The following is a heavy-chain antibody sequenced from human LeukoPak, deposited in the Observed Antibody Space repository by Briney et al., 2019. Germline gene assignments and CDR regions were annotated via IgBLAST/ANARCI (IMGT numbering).Heavy chain of an antibody. D-gene: IGHD6-6*01. CDR3: ATGGGSSSDPYYFDY. Sequence: GGSLRLSCAASGFTFSSYAMHWVRQAPGKGLEWVAVISYDGSNKYYADSVKGRFTISRDNSKNTLYLQMNSLRAEDTAVYYCATGGGSSSDPYYFDYWGQGTLVTVSS. V-gene: IGHV3-30-3*01. CDR2: ISYDGSNK. J-gene: IGHJ4*02. CDR1: GFTFSSYA.